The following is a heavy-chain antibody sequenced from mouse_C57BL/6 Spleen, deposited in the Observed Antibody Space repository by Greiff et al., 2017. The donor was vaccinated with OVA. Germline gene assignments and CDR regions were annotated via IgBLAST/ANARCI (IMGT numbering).Heavy chain of an antibody. Sequence: QVQLQQSGPGLVQPSQSLSITCTVSGFSLTSYGVHWVRQSPGKGLEWRGGIWSGGSTDYNAAFISKLIISKDNSKSQVFFKMNSLQADDTAIYYCARKGGIYYDYDGGDWYFDVWGTGTTVTVSS. CDR3: ARKGGIYYDYDGGDWYFDV. J-gene: IGHJ1*03. CDR1: GFSLTSYG. CDR2: IWSGGST. D-gene: IGHD2-4*01. V-gene: IGHV2-2*01.